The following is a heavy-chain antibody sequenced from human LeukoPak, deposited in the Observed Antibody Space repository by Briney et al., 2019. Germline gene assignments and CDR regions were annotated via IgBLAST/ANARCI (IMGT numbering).Heavy chain of an antibody. V-gene: IGHV5-51*01. CDR3: ARQTNPQAAAGIYYYYYMDV. CDR2: ISPADSRI. CDR1: GYSFTSYW. D-gene: IGHD6-13*01. Sequence: GESLKISCKASGYSFTSYWIGWVRQMPGKGLEYMGIISPADSRIRYSPSFQGQVTISADKSISTAYLQWSSLKASDTAMYYCARQTNPQAAAGIYYYYYMDVWGKGTTVTVSS. J-gene: IGHJ6*03.